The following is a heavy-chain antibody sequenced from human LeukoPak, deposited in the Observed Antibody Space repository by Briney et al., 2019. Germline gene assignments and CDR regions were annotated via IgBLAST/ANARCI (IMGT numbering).Heavy chain of an antibody. Sequence: ASVKVSCKASGYTFTSYAMHWVRQAPGQRLEWMGWINAGDGNTKYSQKFQGRVTITRDTSASTAYMELSSLRSEDTAVYYCARDELDTYYYDSSGRLHDYWGQGTLVTVSS. J-gene: IGHJ4*02. CDR1: GYTFTSYA. V-gene: IGHV1-3*01. CDR3: ARDELDTYYYDSSGRLHDY. CDR2: INAGDGNT. D-gene: IGHD3-22*01.